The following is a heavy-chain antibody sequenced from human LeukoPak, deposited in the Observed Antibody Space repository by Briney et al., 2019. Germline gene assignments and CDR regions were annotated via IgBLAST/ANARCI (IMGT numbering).Heavy chain of an antibody. Sequence: GESLKISCKGSGYSFTSYWIGWVRQLPGKGLEWMGIIYPGDSDTTYSPSFQGQVTISADKSISTAYLQWSSLKASDTAMYYCARRGCSINNCPGAFDIWGQGTLVTVSS. CDR2: IYPGDSDT. D-gene: IGHD2-2*01. CDR3: ARRGCSINNCPGAFDI. J-gene: IGHJ3*02. V-gene: IGHV5-51*01. CDR1: GYSFTSYW.